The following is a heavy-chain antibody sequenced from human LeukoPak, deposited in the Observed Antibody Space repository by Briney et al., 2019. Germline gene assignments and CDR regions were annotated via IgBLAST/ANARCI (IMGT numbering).Heavy chain of an antibody. CDR2: ISGSGGST. D-gene: IGHD6-19*01. Sequence: GGSLRLSCAASGFTFSSYGMSWVRQAPGKGLEWVSAISGSGGSTYYADSVKGRFTISRDNSKNTLYLQINSLRAEDTAVYYCAKVGSSGWYYFDYWGQGTLVTVSS. J-gene: IGHJ4*02. V-gene: IGHV3-23*01. CDR1: GFTFSSYG. CDR3: AKVGSSGWYYFDY.